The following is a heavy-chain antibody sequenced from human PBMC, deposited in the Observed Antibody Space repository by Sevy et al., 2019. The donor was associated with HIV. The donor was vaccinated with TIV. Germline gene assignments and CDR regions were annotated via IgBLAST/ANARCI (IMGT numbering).Heavy chain of an antibody. CDR2: INHSGST. Sequence: SETLSLTCAVYGGSFSGYYWSWIRQPPGKGLEWIGEINHSGSTNYNPSLKSRFTISVDTSKNQFSLKLSSVTAADTAVYYCARLADIVVVPAAYDILGRGWFDPWGQGTLVTVSS. CDR1: GGSFSGYY. D-gene: IGHD2-2*01. CDR3: ARLADIVVVPAAYDILGRGWFDP. J-gene: IGHJ5*02. V-gene: IGHV4-34*01.